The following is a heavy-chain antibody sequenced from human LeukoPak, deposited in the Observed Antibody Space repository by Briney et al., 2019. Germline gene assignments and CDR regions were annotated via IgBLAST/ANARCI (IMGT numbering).Heavy chain of an antibody. D-gene: IGHD1-26*01. J-gene: IGHJ4*02. Sequence: GGSLRLSCAASGFSFSTYSMNWVRQAPGKGLEWISYIRSSSNIYYADSVKGRFTISRDNDKNALYLQMNSLRDEDTAVYCCARDWWELLGGIDYWGQGTLVTVSS. CDR2: IRSSSNI. CDR1: GFSFSTYS. V-gene: IGHV3-48*02. CDR3: ARDWWELLGGIDY.